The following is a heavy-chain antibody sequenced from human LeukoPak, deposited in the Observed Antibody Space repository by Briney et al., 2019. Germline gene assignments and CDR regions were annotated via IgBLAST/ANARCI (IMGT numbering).Heavy chain of an antibody. Sequence: GGSLRLSCAVSGFTFSTKSMNWVRQAPGKGLEWVSYITADSGTTYYADSVKGRFTVSRDNAKNSLYLQMNSLRDEDTAVYYCASRDYFDYWGQGTLVTVSS. V-gene: IGHV3-48*02. CDR1: GFTFSTKS. CDR2: ITADSGTT. J-gene: IGHJ4*02. CDR3: ASRDYFDY.